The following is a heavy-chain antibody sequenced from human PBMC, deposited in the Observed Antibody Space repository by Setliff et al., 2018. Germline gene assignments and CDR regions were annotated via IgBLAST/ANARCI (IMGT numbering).Heavy chain of an antibody. CDR3: ARSPPNRGFGSGWYGDF. Sequence: ASVQVSCKASAYSFTNYGITWVRQAPGQGLEWMGWISAYDGNTRFAQNIQGRVTLTTDTPTSTAYMELRSLRSDDTAVYYCARSPPNRGFGSGWYGDFWGQGTLVTVSS. CDR1: AYSFTNYG. V-gene: IGHV1-18*01. J-gene: IGHJ4*02. CDR2: ISAYDGNT. D-gene: IGHD6-19*01.